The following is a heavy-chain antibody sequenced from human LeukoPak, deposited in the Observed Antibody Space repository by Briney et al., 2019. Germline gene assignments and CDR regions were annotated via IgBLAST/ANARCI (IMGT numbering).Heavy chain of an antibody. J-gene: IGHJ3*02. CDR3: AREGQYPNAFDI. CDR1: AFTFRTSA. V-gene: IGHV3-30-3*01. Sequence: GGSLRLSCAASAFTFRTSAMHWVRQAPGKGLEWVAFISSDGSNKFYADSVKGRFTVFRDNFKNMLYVQMNSLRAEDAAVYYCAREGQYPNAFDIWGQGTLVSVSS. D-gene: IGHD2-2*01. CDR2: ISSDGSNK.